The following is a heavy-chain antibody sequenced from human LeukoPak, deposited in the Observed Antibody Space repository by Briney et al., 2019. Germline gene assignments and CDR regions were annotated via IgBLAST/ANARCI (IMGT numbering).Heavy chain of an antibody. CDR3: AREEAVDYYYYMDV. V-gene: IGHV4-39*07. D-gene: IGHD6-19*01. J-gene: IGHJ6*03. CDR1: GGSISSSSYY. Sequence: SETLPLTCTVSGGSISSSSYYWGWIRQPPGKGLEWIGSIYYSGSTYYNPSLKSRVTISVDTSKNQFSLKLSSVTAADTAVYYCAREEAVDYYYYMDVWGKGTTVTVSS. CDR2: IYYSGST.